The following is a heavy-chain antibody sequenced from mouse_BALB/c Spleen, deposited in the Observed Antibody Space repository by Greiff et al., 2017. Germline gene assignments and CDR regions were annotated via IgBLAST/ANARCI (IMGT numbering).Heavy chain of an antibody. V-gene: IGHV1-69*01. CDR1: GYTFTDYW. CDR3: ARSISSWFAY. D-gene: IGHD2-12*01. CDR2: IDTSDSYT. Sequence: VQLQQPGAELVMPGASVKMSCKASGYTFTDYWMHWVKQRPGQGLEWIGAIDTSDSYTSYNQKFKGKATLTVDESSSTAYMQLSSLTSEDSAVYYCARSISSWFAYWGQGTLVTVSA. J-gene: IGHJ3*01.